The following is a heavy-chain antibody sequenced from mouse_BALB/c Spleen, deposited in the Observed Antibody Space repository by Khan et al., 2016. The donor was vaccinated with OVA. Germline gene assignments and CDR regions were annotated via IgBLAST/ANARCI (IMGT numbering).Heavy chain of an antibody. J-gene: IGHJ3*01. Sequence: QVQLQQSGAELARPGASVKLSCTASGYTFTDYYINWVKQRTGQGLEWIGEISPGSGDTYYNERFMGKATLTADKSSSTAYMQLSSLTSEASAVDFCARRNYFGYTFAYWGQGTLVTVSA. V-gene: IGHV1-77*01. CDR3: ARRNYFGYTFAY. CDR2: ISPGSGDT. D-gene: IGHD1-2*01. CDR1: GYTFTDYY.